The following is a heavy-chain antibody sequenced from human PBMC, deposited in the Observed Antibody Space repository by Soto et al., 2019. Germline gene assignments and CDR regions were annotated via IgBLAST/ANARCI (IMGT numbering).Heavy chain of an antibody. V-gene: IGHV3-66*01. Sequence: GGSLRLSCAASGFTVSSNYMSWVRQAPGKGLEWVSLIYSGGSTYYADSVKGRFTISRDNSKNTLYLQMNSLRAEDTAVYHCARDFVVGSTGGRYYYYGMDVWGQGTTVTVSS. CDR1: GFTVSSNY. J-gene: IGHJ6*02. CDR3: ARDFVVGSTGGRYYYYGMDV. D-gene: IGHD6-25*01. CDR2: IYSGGST.